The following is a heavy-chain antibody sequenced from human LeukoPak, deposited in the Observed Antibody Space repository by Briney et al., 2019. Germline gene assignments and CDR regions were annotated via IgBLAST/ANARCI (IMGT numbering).Heavy chain of an antibody. J-gene: IGHJ4*02. Sequence: SETLSLTCTVSGGSISSYYWSWIRQPPGKGLEWIGSIYYSGSTYYNPSLKSRVTISVDTSKNQFSLKLSSVTAADTAVYYCARALSGYSSGWYRRGTYYFDYWGQGTLVTVSS. V-gene: IGHV4-59*05. D-gene: IGHD6-19*01. CDR3: ARALSGYSSGWYRRGTYYFDY. CDR1: GGSISSYY. CDR2: IYYSGST.